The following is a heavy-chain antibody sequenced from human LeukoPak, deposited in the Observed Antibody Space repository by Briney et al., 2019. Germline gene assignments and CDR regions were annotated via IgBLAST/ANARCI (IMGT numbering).Heavy chain of an antibody. Sequence: GGSLRLSRAASGFTFSSYAMHWVRQAPGKGLEWVAVISYDGSNKYYADSVKGQFTISRDNSKNTLYLQMNSLRAEDTAVYYCARDPYGSGSYLSGGFDPWGQGTLVTVSS. J-gene: IGHJ5*02. CDR3: ARDPYGSGSYLSGGFDP. V-gene: IGHV3-30*04. D-gene: IGHD3-10*01. CDR1: GFTFSSYA. CDR2: ISYDGSNK.